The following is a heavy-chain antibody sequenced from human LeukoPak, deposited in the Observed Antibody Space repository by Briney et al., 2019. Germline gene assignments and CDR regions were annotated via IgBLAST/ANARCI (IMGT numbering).Heavy chain of an antibody. CDR1: GGSISSSNW. J-gene: IGHJ4*02. CDR2: IYHSGST. V-gene: IGHV4-4*02. D-gene: IGHD6-13*01. Sequence: PSGTLSLTCAVSGGSISSSNWWSWVRQPPGKGLEWIGEIYHSGSTNYNPSLKSRVTISVDTSKNQFSLKLSSVTAADTAVYYCARDRDSSSWSSRRVGDYFDYWGQGTLVTVSS. CDR3: ARDRDSSSWSSRRVGDYFDY.